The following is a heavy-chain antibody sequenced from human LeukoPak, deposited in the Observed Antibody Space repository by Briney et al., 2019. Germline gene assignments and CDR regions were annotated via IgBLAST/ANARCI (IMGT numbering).Heavy chain of an antibody. D-gene: IGHD3-9*01. Sequence: GGSLRLSCAASGFTFSSYGMHWVRQAPGKGLEWVAVISYDGSNKYYADSVKGRFTISRDNSKNTLYLQMNSLRAEDTAVYYCAKDAIDYDILIGIDYWGQGTLVTVSS. CDR3: AKDAIDYDILIGIDY. V-gene: IGHV3-30*18. CDR1: GFTFSSYG. CDR2: ISYDGSNK. J-gene: IGHJ4*02.